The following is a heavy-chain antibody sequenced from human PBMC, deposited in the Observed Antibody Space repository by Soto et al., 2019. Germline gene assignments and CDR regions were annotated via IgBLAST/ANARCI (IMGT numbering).Heavy chain of an antibody. CDR3: ARSGTGSWDYYYYYGMDV. V-gene: IGHV4-59*01. CDR1: TGSINGYY. Sequence: PSETLSLTCRVSTGSINGYYWNWIRQSPGKGLEWIAFIYSSGSTNYNPSLKSRATISVDRSKNQFSLKLSSVTAADTAVYYCARSGTGSWDYYYYYGMDVWGQGTTVTVSS. J-gene: IGHJ6*02. CDR2: IYSSGST. D-gene: IGHD2-15*01.